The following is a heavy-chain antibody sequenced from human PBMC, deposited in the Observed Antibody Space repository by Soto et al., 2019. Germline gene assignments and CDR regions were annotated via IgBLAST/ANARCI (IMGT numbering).Heavy chain of an antibody. CDR2: INHSGST. D-gene: IGHD2-15*01. J-gene: IGHJ5*02. CDR1: GGSFSGYY. Sequence: SETLSLTCAVYGGSFSGYYWSWIRQPPGKGLEWIGEINHSGSTNYNPSLKSRVTISVDTSKNQFSLKLSSVTAADTAVYYCARGRILLRSKSRWFDPWGQGTLVTVSS. V-gene: IGHV4-34*01. CDR3: ARGRILLRSKSRWFDP.